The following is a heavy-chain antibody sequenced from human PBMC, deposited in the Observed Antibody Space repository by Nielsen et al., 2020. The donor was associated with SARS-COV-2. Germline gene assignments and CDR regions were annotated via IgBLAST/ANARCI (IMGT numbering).Heavy chain of an antibody. CDR1: GFTFSSYG. Sequence: GESLKISCAASGFTFSSYGMHWVRQAPGKGLEWVAVISYDGSNKYYADSVKGRFTISRDNSKNTLYLQMNSLRAEDTAVYYCAHTVTTKGWGQGTLVTVSS. CDR2: ISYDGSNK. J-gene: IGHJ4*02. V-gene: IGHV3-30*03. CDR3: AHTVTTKG. D-gene: IGHD4-17*01.